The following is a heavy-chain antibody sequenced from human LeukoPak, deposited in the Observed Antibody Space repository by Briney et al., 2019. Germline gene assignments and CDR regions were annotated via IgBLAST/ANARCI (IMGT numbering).Heavy chain of an antibody. Sequence: PGGSLRLSCAASGFTFSTYIMNWVRQAPGKGLEWVSSISSSSSYIYYADSVKGRFTISRDNAKNSLYLQMNSLRAEDTAVYYCARGVSSSWYASPVDVWGQGTTVTVSS. CDR3: ARGVSSSWYASPVDV. D-gene: IGHD6-13*01. V-gene: IGHV3-21*01. CDR2: ISSSSSYI. CDR1: GFTFSTYI. J-gene: IGHJ6*02.